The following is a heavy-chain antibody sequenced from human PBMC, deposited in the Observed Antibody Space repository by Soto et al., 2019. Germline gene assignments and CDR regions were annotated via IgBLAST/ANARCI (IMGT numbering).Heavy chain of an antibody. J-gene: IGHJ3*02. Sequence: EVQLLESGGGLVQPGGSLRLSCAASGFIFSSYAMSWVRQAPGKGLEWVSAISGSGTTAYYADSVKGRFTFSRDNSKKTMYLQMNRLRAEDTAVHYCAKTTDGWFSAFEIWGQGTMVTVSS. CDR1: GFIFSSYA. D-gene: IGHD6-19*01. CDR2: ISGSGTTA. V-gene: IGHV3-23*01. CDR3: AKTTDGWFSAFEI.